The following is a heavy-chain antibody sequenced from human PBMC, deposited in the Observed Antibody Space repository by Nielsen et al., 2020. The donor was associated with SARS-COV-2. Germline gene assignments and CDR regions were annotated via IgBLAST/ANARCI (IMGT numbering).Heavy chain of an antibody. V-gene: IGHV3-30-3*01. Sequence: GGSLRLSCAASGFTFSSYAMHWVRQAPGKGLEWVAVISYVGSNKYYADSVKGRFTISRDNAKNSLYLQMNSLRAEDTALYYCATLLGANNFFASSDYWGQGTLVTVSS. CDR3: ATLLGANNFFASSDY. D-gene: IGHD1-26*01. CDR1: GFTFSSYA. J-gene: IGHJ4*02. CDR2: ISYVGSNK.